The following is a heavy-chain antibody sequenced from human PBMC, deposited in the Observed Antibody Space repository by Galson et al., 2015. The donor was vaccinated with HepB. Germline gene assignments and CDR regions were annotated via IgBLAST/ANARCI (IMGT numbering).Heavy chain of an antibody. CDR2: TYYRSKWYG. CDR1: GDSVSSNSAA. Sequence: CAISGDSVSSNSAAWNWIRQSPSRGLEWLGRTYYRSKWYGDYAVSVKSRITITPDTSKNQLSLQLNSVTPEDTAVYYCARQYTTAWAWFDYWGQGTLVTVSS. V-gene: IGHV6-1*01. D-gene: IGHD6-19*01. CDR3: ARQYTTAWAWFDY. J-gene: IGHJ4*02.